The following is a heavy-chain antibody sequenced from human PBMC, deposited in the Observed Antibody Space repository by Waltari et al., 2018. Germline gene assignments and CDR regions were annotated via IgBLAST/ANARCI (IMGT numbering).Heavy chain of an antibody. Sequence: QVQLVQSGAEVKKPGSSVKVSCKASGGTFSSYAISWVRQAPGQGLEWMGGIIPSLGTANYAQKFQGRVTITADESTSTAYMELSSLRSEDTAVYYCASALKATYYYGSGSYPTDYWGQGTLVTVSS. CDR2: IIPSLGTA. CDR1: GGTFSSYA. D-gene: IGHD3-10*01. CDR3: ASALKATYYYGSGSYPTDY. J-gene: IGHJ4*02. V-gene: IGHV1-69*13.